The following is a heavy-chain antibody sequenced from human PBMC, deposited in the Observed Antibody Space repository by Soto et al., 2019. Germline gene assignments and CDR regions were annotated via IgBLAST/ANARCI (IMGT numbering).Heavy chain of an antibody. Sequence: ASVKVSCKASGYTFTSYGIHWVRQAPGQRLEWMGWINAANGDTKYSPKFQGRVTITRDTSAGTAYMELSSLRSEDTAVYYCVRRHVSATGIDWFDPWGQGTLVTVSS. CDR1: GYTFTSYG. D-gene: IGHD6-13*01. CDR3: VRRHVSATGIDWFDP. CDR2: INAANGDT. J-gene: IGHJ5*02. V-gene: IGHV1-3*01.